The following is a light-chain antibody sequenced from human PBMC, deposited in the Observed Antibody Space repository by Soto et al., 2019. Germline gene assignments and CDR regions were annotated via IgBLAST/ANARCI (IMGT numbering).Light chain of an antibody. Sequence: DIQMTQSPSSVSLSVGDRVTITCRASLDINRWLAWYQVRPGKPPKLLIAGAFVLQSGVPSRFSGSGYGTDFALTIDNLQPEDFATHYCQQADSYPITFGQGTRLEI. CDR1: LDINRW. V-gene: IGKV1-12*01. CDR2: GAF. CDR3: QQADSYPIT. J-gene: IGKJ5*01.